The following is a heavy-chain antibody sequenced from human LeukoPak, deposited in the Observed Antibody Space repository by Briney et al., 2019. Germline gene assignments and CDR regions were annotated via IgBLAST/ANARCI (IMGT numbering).Heavy chain of an antibody. J-gene: IGHJ5*02. CDR2: IWYDGSNK. CDR1: GFTFSSYG. Sequence: PGGSLRLSCAASGFTFSSYGMHWVRQAPGKGLEWVAVIWYDGSNKYYADSVKGRFTISRDNSKNTLYLQMNSLRAEDTAVYYCARVMNYYDSSGYYPSSWFDPWGQGTLVTVSS. D-gene: IGHD3-22*01. CDR3: ARVMNYYDSSGYYPSSWFDP. V-gene: IGHV3-33*08.